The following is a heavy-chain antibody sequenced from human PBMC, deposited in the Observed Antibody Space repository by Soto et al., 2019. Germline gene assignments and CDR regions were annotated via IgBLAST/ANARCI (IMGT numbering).Heavy chain of an antibody. V-gene: IGHV1-18*01. Sequence: ASVKVSCKASGYTFTSYGISWVRQAPGQGLEWMGWISAYNGNTNYAQKLQGRVTMTTDTSTSTAYMELRNMRSDDTAMNYYARDIVVVPAAMNGYYYYGMDVWGQGTTVTVSS. CDR1: GYTFTSYG. D-gene: IGHD2-2*01. CDR2: ISAYNGNT. CDR3: ARDIVVVPAAMNGYYYYGMDV. J-gene: IGHJ6*02.